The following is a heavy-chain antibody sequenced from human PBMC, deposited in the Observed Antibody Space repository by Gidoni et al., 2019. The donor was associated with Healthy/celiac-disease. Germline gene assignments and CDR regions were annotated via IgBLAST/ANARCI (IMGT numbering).Heavy chain of an antibody. CDR1: GFSLSNARMG. V-gene: IGHV2-26*01. D-gene: IGHD2-21*02. CDR2: IFSNDEK. Sequence: QVTLKESGPVLVKPTETLTLTCTVSGFSLSNARMGVSWHRQPPGKALEWLAHIFSNDEKSYSTSLKSRLTISKDTSKSQVVLTMTNMDPVDTATYYCARIWDESLAYCGGDCYLFYFDYWGQGTLVTVSS. J-gene: IGHJ4*02. CDR3: ARIWDESLAYCGGDCYLFYFDY.